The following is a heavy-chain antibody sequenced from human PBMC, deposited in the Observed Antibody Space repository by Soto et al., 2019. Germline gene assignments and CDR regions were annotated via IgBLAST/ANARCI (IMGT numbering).Heavy chain of an antibody. Sequence: QVQLVQSGGEVKKPGASVNISCKATGYTFISYSITWVRQAPGQGLEWMGWISTYNGTTKYAQSLQGRVTWTRDTSTNTAFMEIRALRSDDTTIYYCASEGAHSTGLYDYFDQWGQGTLVVVSS. CDR3: ASEGAHSTGLYDYFDQ. V-gene: IGHV1-18*04. CDR1: GYTFISYS. CDR2: ISTYNGTT. J-gene: IGHJ4*02. D-gene: IGHD6-25*01.